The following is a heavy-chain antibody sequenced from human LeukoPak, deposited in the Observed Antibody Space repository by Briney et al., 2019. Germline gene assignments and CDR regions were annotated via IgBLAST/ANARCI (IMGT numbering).Heavy chain of an antibody. CDR1: GFTFSSYG. D-gene: IGHD2-8*01. CDR2: ISYDGSNK. V-gene: IGHV3-30*18. Sequence: GRSLRLSCAASGFTFSSYGMHWVRQAPGKGLEWVAVISYDGSNKYYADSVKGRFTISRDNSKNTLYLQMNSLRAEDTAVYYCAKVGPDGYGMDVWGQGTTVTVSS. J-gene: IGHJ6*02. CDR3: AKVGPDGYGMDV.